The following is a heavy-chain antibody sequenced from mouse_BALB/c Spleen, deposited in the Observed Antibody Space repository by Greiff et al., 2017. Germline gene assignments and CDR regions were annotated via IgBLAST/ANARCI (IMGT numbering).Heavy chain of an antibody. CDR2: ISSGSSTI. V-gene: IGHV5-17*02. CDR3: ARSLDY. J-gene: IGHJ2*01. CDR1: GFTFSSFG. Sequence: EVKLMESGGGLVQPGGSRKLSCAASGFTFSSFGMHWVRQAPEKGLEWVAYISSGSSTIYYADTVKGRFTISRDNPKNTLFLQMTSLRSEDTAMYYCARSLDYWGQGTTRTVSS.